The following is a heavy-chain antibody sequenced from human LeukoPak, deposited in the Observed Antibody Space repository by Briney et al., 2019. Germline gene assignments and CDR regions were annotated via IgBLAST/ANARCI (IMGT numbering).Heavy chain of an antibody. CDR1: GGSISSSSYY. Sequence: PSETLSLTCTVSGGSISSSSYYWGWISQPPGKGLEWIGNIFYSGSTYYNPSLKSRVTISVDTSKNQFSLKLSSVTAADTAVYYCARLNDRHCSSWYYVDFWGQGTLVTVSS. D-gene: IGHD6-13*01. CDR2: IFYSGST. J-gene: IGHJ4*02. V-gene: IGHV4-39*01. CDR3: ARLNDRHCSSWYYVDF.